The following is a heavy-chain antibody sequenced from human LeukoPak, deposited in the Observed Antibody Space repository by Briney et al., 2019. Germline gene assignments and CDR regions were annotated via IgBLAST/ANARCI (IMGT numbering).Heavy chain of an antibody. D-gene: IGHD1-26*01. J-gene: IGHJ4*02. CDR3: ATALVGATDY. CDR2: ISSSSSYI. CDR1: GFTFSSYA. V-gene: IGHV3-21*01. Sequence: PGGSLRLSCAASGFTFSSYAMSWVRQAPGKGLEWVSSISSSSSYIYYADSVKGRFTISRDSAKNSLYLQMNSLRAEDTAVYYCATALVGATDYWGQGTLVTVSS.